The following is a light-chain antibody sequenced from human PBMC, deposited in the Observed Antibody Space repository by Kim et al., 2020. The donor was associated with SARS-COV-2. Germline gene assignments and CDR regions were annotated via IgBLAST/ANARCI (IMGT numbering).Light chain of an antibody. CDR1: SSDVGGYNP. J-gene: IGLJ1*01. CDR3: SSHTTSSTYV. CDR2: DSS. Sequence: GQSITSSCTGTSSDVGGYNPVSGYQQHPAQAPKLMIYDSSGRASGVSNRFSGSQSGNTASLTISGLRAEDEADYYCSSHTTSSTYVFGSGTKVTVL. V-gene: IGLV2-14*03.